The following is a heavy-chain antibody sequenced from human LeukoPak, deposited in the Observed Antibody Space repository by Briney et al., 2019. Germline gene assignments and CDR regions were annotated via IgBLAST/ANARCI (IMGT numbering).Heavy chain of an antibody. Sequence: PGRSLRLSCTASGFPFSNYAMNWVRQTPGKGLEWVALISFDGAKIYYADSVKGRFTTSRDNSKNTLFLQMNSLTVEDTAVYYCARDPAKGAATYFDYWGQGTLVTVSS. J-gene: IGHJ4*02. D-gene: IGHD2-15*01. CDR1: GFPFSNYA. V-gene: IGHV3-30*04. CDR2: ISFDGAKI. CDR3: ARDPAKGAATYFDY.